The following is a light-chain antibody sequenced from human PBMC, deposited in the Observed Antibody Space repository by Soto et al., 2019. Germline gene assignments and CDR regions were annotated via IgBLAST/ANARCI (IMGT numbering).Light chain of an antibody. J-gene: IGKJ5*01. Sequence: EIVMTQSPATLSVSPGERATLSCRASQSVSSELAWYQQQPGQAPRLLIYGASSRATGIPDRFSGSGSGTDFTLIISRLEPEDFARYYCQQYSWAPITFGQGTRLEIK. CDR2: GAS. CDR1: QSVSSE. V-gene: IGKV3D-15*01. CDR3: QQYSWAPIT.